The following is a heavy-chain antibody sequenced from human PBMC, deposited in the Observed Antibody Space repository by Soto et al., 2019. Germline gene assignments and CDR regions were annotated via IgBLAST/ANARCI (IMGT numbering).Heavy chain of an antibody. J-gene: IGHJ3*02. CDR2: IYYSGRT. Sequence: SETLSLTCTVSGGSISSRGNYWSWIRQHPGKGMEWIGYIYYSGRTSYTPSLESRVIISVDTSKNQFSLQLSSVIAADTAIYYCTREAYSSSWYAWGAFDIWGHGTMVTVSS. V-gene: IGHV4-31*03. CDR3: TREAYSSSWYAWGAFDI. CDR1: GGSISSRGNY. D-gene: IGHD6-13*01.